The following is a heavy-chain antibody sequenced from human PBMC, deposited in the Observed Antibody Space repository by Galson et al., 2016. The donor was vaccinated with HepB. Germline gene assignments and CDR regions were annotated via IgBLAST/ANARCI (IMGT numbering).Heavy chain of an antibody. CDR3: ARLPIWSGYPGTMDV. CDR1: GGSTRSGGYY. CDR2: IYDSETT. J-gene: IGHJ6*02. D-gene: IGHD3-3*01. V-gene: IGHV4-31*03. Sequence: TLSLTCSVSGGSTRSGGYYWSWIRQHPGKGLEWIGYIYDSETTYYNPSLKSRVTISVDTSKNQISLNLSSVTAADTAVYYCARLPIWSGYPGTMDVWGQGTTVTVSS.